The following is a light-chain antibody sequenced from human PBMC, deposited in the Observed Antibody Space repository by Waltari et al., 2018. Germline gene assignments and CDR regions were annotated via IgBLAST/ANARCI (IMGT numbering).Light chain of an antibody. CDR2: GAA. V-gene: IGKV3-15*01. Sequence: EVVMTQSPATLSVSPGERATLSCRASQSVSTNLAWSQQKPGQAPRPRSYGAAVRATDIPARFSGSGSGTEFTLTISSLQSEDFAVYYCHQYNDWPPTFGQGTTVEIK. CDR3: HQYNDWPPT. CDR1: QSVSTN. J-gene: IGKJ1*01.